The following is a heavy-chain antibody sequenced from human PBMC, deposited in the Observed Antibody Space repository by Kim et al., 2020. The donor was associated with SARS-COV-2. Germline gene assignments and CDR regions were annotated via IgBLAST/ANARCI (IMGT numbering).Heavy chain of an antibody. CDR2: ISTDSSFR. Sequence: GGSPRLSCAVSGFTLGTYIMSWLRQAPGKGLEWVASISTDSSFRHYADSPKGRFTISRDNAENSLYLQMNSLRVEDTAVYYCARASDGSGNWVFDSLG. CDR1: GFTLGTYI. D-gene: IGHD3-10*01. J-gene: IGHJ4*01. CDR3: ARASDGSGNWVFDS. V-gene: IGHV3-21*01.